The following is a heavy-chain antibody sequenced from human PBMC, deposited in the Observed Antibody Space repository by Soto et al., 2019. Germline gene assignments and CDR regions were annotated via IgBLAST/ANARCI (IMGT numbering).Heavy chain of an antibody. CDR2: IYYSGST. D-gene: IGHD2-8*01. CDR1: GGSISSSSYY. CDR3: ARRYCTNGVCYNWFDP. J-gene: IGHJ5*02. Sequence: SETLSLTCTVSGGSISSSSYYWGWIRQPPGKGLEWIGSIYYSGSTYYNPSLKSRVTISVDTSKNQFSLKLSSVTAADTAVYYCARRYCTNGVCYNWFDPWGQGTLVTVSS. V-gene: IGHV4-39*01.